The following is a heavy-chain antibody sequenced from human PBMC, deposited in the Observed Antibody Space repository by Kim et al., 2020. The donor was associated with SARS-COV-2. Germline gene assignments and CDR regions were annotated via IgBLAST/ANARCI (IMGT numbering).Heavy chain of an antibody. D-gene: IGHD1-26*01. V-gene: IGHV3-23*01. CDR3: ARTPGGYYYYYYGMDV. Sequence: YMKGRFTISRDNSKNTLYLQMNSLRAEDTAVYYCARTPGGYYYYYYGMDVWGQGTTVTVSS. J-gene: IGHJ6*02.